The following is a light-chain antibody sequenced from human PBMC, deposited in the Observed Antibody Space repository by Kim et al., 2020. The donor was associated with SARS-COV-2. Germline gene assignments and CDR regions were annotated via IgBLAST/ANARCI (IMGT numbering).Light chain of an antibody. V-gene: IGLV3-1*01. J-gene: IGLJ1*01. CDR1: KLGDKY. CDR2: QDS. Sequence: SVYHGQKASNTRHEDKLGDKYACWYQQKPGQSPVLVIYQDSKRTSGIDERVYCSNSGNTATLAISGTQAMDEADYYCQAWDSSTGVFGTGTKVTVL. CDR3: QAWDSSTGV.